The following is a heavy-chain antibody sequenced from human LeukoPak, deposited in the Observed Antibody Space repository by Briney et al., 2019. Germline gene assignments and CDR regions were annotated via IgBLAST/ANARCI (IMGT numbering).Heavy chain of an antibody. CDR3: AKDQGIAVAGHHFDY. CDR1: GFTFTSYG. Sequence: VGSLRLSCAASGFTFTSYGMHWVRQAPGKGLEWVAVIWYDGSNKYYAHSVKGRFTIPRDNSNNTLYLQMNSLRAEDTAVYYCAKDQGIAVAGHHFDYWGQGTLVTVSS. J-gene: IGHJ4*02. D-gene: IGHD6-19*01. CDR2: IWYDGSNK. V-gene: IGHV3-33*06.